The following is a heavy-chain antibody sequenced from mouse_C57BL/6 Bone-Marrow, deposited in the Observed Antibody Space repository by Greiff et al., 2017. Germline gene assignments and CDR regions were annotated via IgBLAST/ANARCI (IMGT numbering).Heavy chain of an antibody. Sequence: QVQLQQSGPGLVAPSQSLSITCTVSGFSLTSYGVHWVRQPPGKGLEWLVVIWSDGSTTYNSALKSRLSISKDNSKSQVFLKMTSLQTDDTAMYYCARQWELGRRAMDDWGQGTSVTVSS. CDR2: IWSDGST. V-gene: IGHV2-6-1*01. D-gene: IGHD4-1*01. J-gene: IGHJ4*01. CDR3: ARQWELGRRAMDD. CDR1: GFSLTSYG.